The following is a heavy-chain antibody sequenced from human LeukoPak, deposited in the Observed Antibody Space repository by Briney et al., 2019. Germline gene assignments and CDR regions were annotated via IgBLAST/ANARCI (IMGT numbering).Heavy chain of an antibody. J-gene: IGHJ4*02. Sequence: GGSLRLSCAASGFTFSSYGMPWARQAPGKGLEWVAVIWYDGSNKYYADSMKGRFTISRDNSKNTLYLQMNSLRAEDTAVYYCARDLAAAGTSWGQGTLVTVSS. CDR2: IWYDGSNK. CDR1: GFTFSSYG. CDR3: ARDLAAAGTS. D-gene: IGHD6-13*01. V-gene: IGHV3-33*01.